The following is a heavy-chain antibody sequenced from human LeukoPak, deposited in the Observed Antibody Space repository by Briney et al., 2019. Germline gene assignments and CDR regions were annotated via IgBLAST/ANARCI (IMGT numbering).Heavy chain of an antibody. Sequence: ASVKVSCKASGHTFTSYGISWVRQAPGQGLEWMGWISAYNGNTNYAQKLQGRVTMTTDTSTSTAYMELRSLRSDDTAVYYCARTRYSYNWFDPWGQGTLVPSPQ. CDR2: ISAYNGNT. CDR1: GHTFTSYG. D-gene: IGHD6-13*01. V-gene: IGHV1-18*01. J-gene: IGHJ5*02. CDR3: ARTRYSYNWFDP.